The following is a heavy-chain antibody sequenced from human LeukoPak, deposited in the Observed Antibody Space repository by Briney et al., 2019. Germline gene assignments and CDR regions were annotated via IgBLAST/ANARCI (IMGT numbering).Heavy chain of an antibody. J-gene: IGHJ4*02. CDR2: ISGSGGST. Sequence: GGSLRLSCAASGFTFSSYAMNWVRQAPGKGLEWDSAISGSGGSTYYADSVKGRFTISRDNSKNTLYLQMNSLRAEDTAVYYCAKLYNWNDQVDYWGQGTLVTVSS. D-gene: IGHD1-20*01. CDR3: AKLYNWNDQVDY. V-gene: IGHV3-23*01. CDR1: GFTFSSYA.